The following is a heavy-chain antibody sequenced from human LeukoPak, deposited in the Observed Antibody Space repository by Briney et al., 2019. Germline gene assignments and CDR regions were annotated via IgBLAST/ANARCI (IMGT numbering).Heavy chain of an antibody. CDR3: AREGPATTTFDY. D-gene: IGHD5-12*01. CDR2: INWNGGST. CDR1: GFTFDDYG. V-gene: IGHV3-20*04. J-gene: IGHJ4*02. Sequence: RPGGSLRLSCAASGFTFDDYGMSWIRQAPGKGLEWVSGINWNGGSTGFADSVKGRFTISRDNAKNSLYLQMNSLRAEDTALYYCAREGPATTTFDYWGQGTLVTVSS.